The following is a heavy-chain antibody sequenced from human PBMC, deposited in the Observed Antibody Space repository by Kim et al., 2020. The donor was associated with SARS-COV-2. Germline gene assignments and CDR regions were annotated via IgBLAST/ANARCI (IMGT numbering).Heavy chain of an antibody. J-gene: IGHJ4*02. D-gene: IGHD3-22*01. CDR1: GYTFTSYG. V-gene: IGHV1-18*01. CDR3: AREATLTTTIIVQEVYFDY. CDR2: ISAYNGNT. Sequence: ASVKVSCKASGYTFTSYGISWVRQAPGQGLEWMGWISAYNGNTNYAQKLQGRVTMTTDTSTSTAYMELRSLRSDDTAVYYCAREATLTTTIIVQEVYFDYWGQGTLVTVSS.